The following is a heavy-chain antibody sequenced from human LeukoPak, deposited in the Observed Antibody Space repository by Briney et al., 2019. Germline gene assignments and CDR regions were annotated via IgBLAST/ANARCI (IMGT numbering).Heavy chain of an antibody. J-gene: IGHJ4*02. V-gene: IGHV4-59*08. D-gene: IGHD3-10*01. CDR2: IYYSGST. Sequence: NPSETLSLTCTVSGGSISSYYWSWIRQPPGKGLEWIAYIYYSGSTNYNPSLKSRVTISVDTSKNQFSLKLYSVTAADTAVYYCARHLVYGSGTHPYFDYWGQGTLVTVSS. CDR1: GGSISSYY. CDR3: ARHLVYGSGTHPYFDY.